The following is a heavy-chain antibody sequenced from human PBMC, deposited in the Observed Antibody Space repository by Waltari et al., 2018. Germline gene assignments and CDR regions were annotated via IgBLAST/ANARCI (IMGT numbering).Heavy chain of an antibody. Sequence: EVQLVESGGGLVKPGGSLRLSCAASGFTFSNAWMSWVRQAPGKGLEWVGRIKSKTDGGTTDYAAPVKGRFTISRDDSKNTLYLQMNSLKTEDTAVYYCTTSIYYYDSSGYRSDAFDIWGQGTMVTVSS. CDR2: IKSKTDGGTT. V-gene: IGHV3-15*01. D-gene: IGHD3-22*01. J-gene: IGHJ3*02. CDR3: TTSIYYYDSSGYRSDAFDI. CDR1: GFTFSNAW.